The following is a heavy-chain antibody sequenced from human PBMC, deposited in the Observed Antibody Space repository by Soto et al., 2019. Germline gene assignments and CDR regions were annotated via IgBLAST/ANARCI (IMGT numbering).Heavy chain of an antibody. D-gene: IGHD6-13*01. J-gene: IGHJ5*02. CDR2: IYYSGST. CDR1: GGSISSGGYY. Sequence: SETLSLTCTVSGGSISSGGYYWSWIRQHPGKGLEWIGYIYYSGSTYYNPSLKSRVTISVDTSKNQFSLKLSSVTAADMAVYYCARGFIAAAQGYWFDPWGQGTLVTVSS. CDR3: ARGFIAAAQGYWFDP. V-gene: IGHV4-31*03.